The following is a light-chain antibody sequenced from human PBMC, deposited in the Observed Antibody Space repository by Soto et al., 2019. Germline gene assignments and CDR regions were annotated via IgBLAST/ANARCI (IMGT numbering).Light chain of an antibody. CDR3: QQYDSSPIT. Sequence: EIVLTQSPGTLSLSPGETATLSCRASQSISSNSLAWYQQKTGQPPRLLIYGASSRATGIPDRFSGSGSGTDFTLTISRLEPEDFAVYDCQQYDSSPITFGQGTRLEIK. V-gene: IGKV3-20*01. CDR1: QSISSNS. CDR2: GAS. J-gene: IGKJ5*01.